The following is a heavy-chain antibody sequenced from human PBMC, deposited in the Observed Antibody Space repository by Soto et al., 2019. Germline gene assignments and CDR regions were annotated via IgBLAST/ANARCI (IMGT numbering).Heavy chain of an antibody. CDR1: GGTNSSYT. V-gene: IGHV1-69*13. J-gene: IGHJ4*02. Sequence: SVKVSCKASGGTNSSYTISWVRQANGQGLEWMGGIIPIFGTANYAQKFQGRVTITADESTSTAYMELSSLRSEDTAVYYCARDNLYYYDSSAYYYRFDYWGQGTLVTVSS. D-gene: IGHD3-22*01. CDR2: IIPIFGTA. CDR3: ARDNLYYYDSSAYYYRFDY.